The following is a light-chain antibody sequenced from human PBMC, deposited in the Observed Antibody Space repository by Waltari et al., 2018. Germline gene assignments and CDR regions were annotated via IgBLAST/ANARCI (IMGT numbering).Light chain of an antibody. Sequence: SVLTQSPGSLSLSPGERATLSCRASQSVSSSYLAWYQQKLGQAPRLLIYGASNRATGIPDRFSGSGSGTDFTLTISRLEPEDFAVYYCQQYVSSLWTFGQGTKVEIK. CDR3: QQYVSSLWT. CDR1: QSVSSSY. CDR2: GAS. V-gene: IGKV3-20*01. J-gene: IGKJ1*01.